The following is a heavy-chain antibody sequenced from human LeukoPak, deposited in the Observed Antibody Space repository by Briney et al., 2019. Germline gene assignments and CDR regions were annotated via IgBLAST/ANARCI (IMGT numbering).Heavy chain of an antibody. CDR3: ARDLGYTFDYNWFDP. V-gene: IGHV4-39*07. J-gene: IGHJ5*02. Sequence: SETLSLTCRVSGGSIRGSSYYWGWIGQPPGKGLEWIASIYYSWRTYDNPSLKSRVTISVDTSKNHFSLKMTSVTAADTAVYYCARDLGYTFDYNWFDPWGQGTLVTVSS. CDR2: IYYSWRT. CDR1: GGSIRGSSYY. D-gene: IGHD5-18*01.